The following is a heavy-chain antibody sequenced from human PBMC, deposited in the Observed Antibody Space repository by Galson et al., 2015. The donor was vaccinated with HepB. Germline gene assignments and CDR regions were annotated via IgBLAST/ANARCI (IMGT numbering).Heavy chain of an antibody. CDR2: IDISGGRA. CDR1: GVTFSSSA. J-gene: IGHJ6*02. V-gene: IGHV3-23*01. Sequence: SLRLSCAVSGVTFSSSAMSWVRQAPGKGLEWVSTIDISGGRANYADPVKGRFTISRDNSKNTLSLQMSSLRVEDTALYYCVKDYSNYIGAMDVWGQGTTVTVSS. D-gene: IGHD4-11*01. CDR3: VKDYSNYIGAMDV.